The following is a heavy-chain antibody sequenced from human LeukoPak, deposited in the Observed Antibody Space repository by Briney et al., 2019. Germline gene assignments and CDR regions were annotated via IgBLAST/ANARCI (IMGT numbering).Heavy chain of an antibody. CDR3: ARNLPRDYGDYVAY. V-gene: IGHV1-2*06. Sequence: ASVKVSCKASGYTFTGYYMHWVRQAPGQGFEWMGRINPNSGGTDYAQKFQGRVTMTRDTSISTAYMELSRLRSDDTAVYYCARNLPRDYGDYVAYWGQGTLVTVSS. CDR2: INPNSGGT. CDR1: GYTFTGYY. D-gene: IGHD4-17*01. J-gene: IGHJ4*02.